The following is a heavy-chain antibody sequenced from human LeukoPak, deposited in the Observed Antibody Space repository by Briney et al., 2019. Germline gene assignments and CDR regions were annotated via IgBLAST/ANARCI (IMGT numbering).Heavy chain of an antibody. CDR2: ISSSSSYI. D-gene: IGHD1-1*01. CDR3: ARELEGRPRVGYFDY. J-gene: IGHJ4*02. Sequence: GGSLRLSCAASGFTFSSYSMNWVRQARGKGLEWVSSISSSSSYIYYADSVKGRFTISRDNAKNSLYLQMNSLRAEDTAVYYCARELEGRPRVGYFDYWGQGILVTVSS. V-gene: IGHV3-21*01. CDR1: GFTFSSYS.